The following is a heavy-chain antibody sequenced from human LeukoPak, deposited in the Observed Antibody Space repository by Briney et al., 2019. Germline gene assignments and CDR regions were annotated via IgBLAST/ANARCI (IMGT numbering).Heavy chain of an antibody. CDR1: GFTFSSYA. CDR2: ISSIGGST. D-gene: IGHD3-3*01. Sequence: PGRSLRLACAASGFTFSSYAMSSVPHAPGKGLGRGSAISSIGGSTYYADPVKGRFTISSHNCKHTLYLQMHRLRAEDTAVYYCAKLVSLRFLEWLIKKTYYFDYWGQGTLVTVSS. J-gene: IGHJ4*02. V-gene: IGHV3-23*01. CDR3: AKLVSLRFLEWLIKKTYYFDY.